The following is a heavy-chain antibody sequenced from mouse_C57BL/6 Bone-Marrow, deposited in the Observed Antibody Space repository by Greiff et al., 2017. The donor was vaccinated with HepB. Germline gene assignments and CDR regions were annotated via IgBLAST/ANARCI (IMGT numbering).Heavy chain of an antibody. CDR1: GFNIKDYY. CDR2: IDPEDGET. CDR3: APSLGNYVDYAMDY. V-gene: IGHV14-2*01. D-gene: IGHD2-1*01. Sequence: EVQLQQSGAELVKPGASVKLSCTASGFNIKDYYMHWVKQRTEQGLEWIGRIDPEDGETKSAPKFQGKATITADTSSNTAYLQLSSLTSEDTAVYYCAPSLGNYVDYAMDYWGQGTSVTVSS. J-gene: IGHJ4*01.